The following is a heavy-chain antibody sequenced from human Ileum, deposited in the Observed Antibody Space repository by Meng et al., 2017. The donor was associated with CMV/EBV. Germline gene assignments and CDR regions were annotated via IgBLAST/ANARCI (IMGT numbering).Heavy chain of an antibody. CDR2: IYWDDDK. CDR1: GFSLTTSGVV. Sequence: SGFSLTTSGVVVGWIRQPSGEALEWLALIYWDDDKRFSPSLHSRLTITKDTSKNQVVLTMTQMDPVDTATYYCAHTYCGGGSCYGFNYWGQGTLVTVSS. J-gene: IGHJ4*02. V-gene: IGHV2-5*02. D-gene: IGHD2-15*01. CDR3: AHTYCGGGSCYGFNY.